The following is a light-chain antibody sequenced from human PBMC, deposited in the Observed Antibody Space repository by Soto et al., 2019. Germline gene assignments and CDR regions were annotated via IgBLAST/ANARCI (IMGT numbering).Light chain of an antibody. CDR1: SSNIGAGYD. CDR2: GNS. Sequence: QSVLTQPPSVSGAPGQRVTISCTWSSSNIGAGYDVPWYQQLPGTAPKLLIYGNSNRPSGVPDRFSGSKSGTSASLAITGLQAEDEADYYCQSYDSSLSGFYVFGTGTKLTVL. J-gene: IGLJ1*01. V-gene: IGLV1-40*01. CDR3: QSYDSSLSGFYV.